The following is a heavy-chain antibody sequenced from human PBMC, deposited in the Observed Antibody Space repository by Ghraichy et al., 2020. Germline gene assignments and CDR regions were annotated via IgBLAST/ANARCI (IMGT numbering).Heavy chain of an antibody. CDR2: IYSGGST. J-gene: IGHJ5*02. Sequence: GGSLRLSCAASGFTVSSNYMSWVRQAPGKGLEWVSVIYSGGSTYYADPVTGRFTISRHNSKNTLYRQMSSLRAEDTAVYYCVTATAGYSSGWYNWLDPWGQGTLVTVS. CDR1: GFTVSSNY. CDR3: VTATAGYSSGWYNWLDP. D-gene: IGHD6-19*01. V-gene: IGHV3-53*04.